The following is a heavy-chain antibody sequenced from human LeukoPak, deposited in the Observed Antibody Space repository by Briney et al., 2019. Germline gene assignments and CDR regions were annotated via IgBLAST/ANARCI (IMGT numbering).Heavy chain of an antibody. D-gene: IGHD2-15*01. CDR3: AKDKVAATPHYYYGMDV. CDR1: GFTFSSYG. V-gene: IGHV3-30*18. J-gene: IGHJ6*02. CDR2: ISYDGSNK. Sequence: GGSLRLSCAASGFTFSSYGMHWVRQAPGKGLEWVAVISYDGSNKYYADSVKGRFTISRDNSKNTLYLQMNSLRAEDTAVYYCAKDKVAATPHYYYGMDVWGQGTTVTVSS.